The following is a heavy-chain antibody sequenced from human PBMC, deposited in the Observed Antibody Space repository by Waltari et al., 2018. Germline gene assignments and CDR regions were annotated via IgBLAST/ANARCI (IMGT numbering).Heavy chain of an antibody. CDR1: GFTVNSNY. V-gene: IGHV3-53*01. J-gene: IGHJ3*01. D-gene: IGHD6-19*01. Sequence: EVQLVESGGGLIQPGGSLRLSCVGSGFTVNSNYMSWVRQVPGKGRVWVSKIPLGTNANNAESVRGRFTISRDNSKDTLYLQMNSLRVEDTAVYFCARHVSGPTRAAFDVWGQGTMVTVSP. CDR3: ARHVSGPTRAAFDV. CDR2: IPLGTNA.